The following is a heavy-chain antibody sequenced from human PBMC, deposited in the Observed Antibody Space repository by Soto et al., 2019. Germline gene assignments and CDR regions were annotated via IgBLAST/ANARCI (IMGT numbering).Heavy chain of an antibody. CDR2: IEPSDSYT. J-gene: IGHJ3*02. V-gene: IGHV5-10-1*01. CDR3: ARKVIYYDSSGASADAFDI. D-gene: IGHD3-22*01. CDR1: ADNLTSYW. Sequence: PDESLNIACNGPADNLTSYWISWLRQIALKCLDFMGMIEPSDSYTNYSPSFQGHVTISADKSISTAYLQWSSLKASDTAMYYCARKVIYYDSSGASADAFDIWGQGTMVTVS.